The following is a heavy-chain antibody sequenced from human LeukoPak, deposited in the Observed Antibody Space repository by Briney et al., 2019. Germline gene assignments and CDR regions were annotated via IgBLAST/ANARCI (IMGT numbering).Heavy chain of an antibody. CDR3: TTDSGVVVPAAVDAFDI. CDR2: IKSKTDGGTT. V-gene: IGHV3-15*01. Sequence: GGSLRLSCAASGFQFSIYNMNWVRQAPGKGLEWVGRIKSKTDGGTTDYAAPVKGRFTISRDDSKNTLYLQMNSLKTEDTAVYYCTTDSGVVVPAAVDAFDIWGQGTMVTVSS. D-gene: IGHD2-2*01. CDR1: GFQFSIYN. J-gene: IGHJ3*02.